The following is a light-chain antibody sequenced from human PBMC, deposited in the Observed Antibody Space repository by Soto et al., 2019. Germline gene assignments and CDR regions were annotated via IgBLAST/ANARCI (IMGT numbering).Light chain of an antibody. J-gene: IGLJ1*01. CDR3: AAWDDSLIAYV. V-gene: IGLV1-44*01. CDR2: SNN. Sequence: QSVLTQPPSASGTPGQRVSISCSGSSSNIGTNFVAWYQQLPGTAPKLLIYSNNQRPSGVPARFSGSKSGTSASLAISGLQSEDEADYYCAAWDDSLIAYVFGSGTKLTVL. CDR1: SSNIGTNF.